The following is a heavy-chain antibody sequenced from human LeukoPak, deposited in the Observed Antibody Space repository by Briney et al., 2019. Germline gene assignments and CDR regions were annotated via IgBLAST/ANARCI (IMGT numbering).Heavy chain of an antibody. Sequence: SETLSLTCAVYGGSFSGYYWSWIRQPPGKGLEWIGEINHSGSTNYNPSLKSRVTISVDTSKSQFSLKLSSVTAADTAVYYCARGGTQVGYSSSLDSDYWGQGTLVTVSS. CDR2: INHSGST. CDR3: ARGGTQVGYSSSLDSDY. J-gene: IGHJ4*02. V-gene: IGHV4-34*01. D-gene: IGHD6-13*01. CDR1: GGSFSGYY.